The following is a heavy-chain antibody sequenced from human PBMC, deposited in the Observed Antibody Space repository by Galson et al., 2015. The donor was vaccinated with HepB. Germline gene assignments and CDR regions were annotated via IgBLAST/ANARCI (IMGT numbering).Heavy chain of an antibody. Sequence: SLRLSCAASGFTFSSYGMHWVRQAPGKGLEWVAFIRYDGSNKYYADSVEGRFTISRDNSKNTLYLQMNSLRAEDTAVYYCAKDRRLSSSSKTYFDYWGQGTLVTVSS. CDR3: AKDRRLSSSSKTYFDY. CDR2: IRYDGSNK. J-gene: IGHJ4*02. CDR1: GFTFSSYG. D-gene: IGHD6-13*01. V-gene: IGHV3-30*02.